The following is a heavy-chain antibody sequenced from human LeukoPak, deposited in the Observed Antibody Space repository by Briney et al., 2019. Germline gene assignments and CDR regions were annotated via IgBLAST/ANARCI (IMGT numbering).Heavy chain of an antibody. CDR2: ITERGSGT. CDR3: AKRPYIGGAASARNYYYFDY. V-gene: IGHV3-23*01. CDR1: GFTFSSYA. Sequence: GGSLRLSCAASGFTFSSYAMSWVRLAPGKGLQWVSSITERGSGTYYADSVKGRFTISRDNSKNTLYLQMNSLRAEDTAVYYCAKRPYIGGAASARNYYYFDYWGQGTLVTVSS. J-gene: IGHJ4*02. D-gene: IGHD1-7*01.